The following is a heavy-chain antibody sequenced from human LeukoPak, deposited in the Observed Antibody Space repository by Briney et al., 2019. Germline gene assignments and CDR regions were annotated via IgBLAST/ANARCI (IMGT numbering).Heavy chain of an antibody. J-gene: IGHJ2*01. Sequence: SETLSLTCAVSGGSISSPNWWSWVRQPPGKGLEWIGEIYHSGMTNYKTSLKSRVTISVDESKNQFSLKLSSVTAADTAVYYCARVYYSSSYDYWYFDLWGRGTLVTVSS. D-gene: IGHD6-13*01. V-gene: IGHV4-4*02. CDR2: IYHSGMT. CDR3: ARVYYSSSYDYWYFDL. CDR1: GGSISSPNW.